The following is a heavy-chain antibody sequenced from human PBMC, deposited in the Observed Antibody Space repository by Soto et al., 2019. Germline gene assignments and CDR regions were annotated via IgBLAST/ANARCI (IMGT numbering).Heavy chain of an antibody. CDR2: IYYSGST. V-gene: IGHV4-39*01. D-gene: IGHD3-9*01. Sequence: SETLSLTCTVSGGSISSSSYYWGWIRQPPGKGLEWIGSIYYSGSTYYNPSLKSRVTISVDTSKNQFSLKLSSVTAADTAVYYCAGLNSNFYFLTGYYTHLTNLDYWGHGTLVTVSS. CDR1: GGSISSSSYY. J-gene: IGHJ4*01. CDR3: AGLNSNFYFLTGYYTHLTNLDY.